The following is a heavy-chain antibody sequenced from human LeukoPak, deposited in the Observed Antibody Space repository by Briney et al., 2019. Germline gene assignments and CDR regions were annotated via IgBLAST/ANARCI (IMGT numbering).Heavy chain of an antibody. D-gene: IGHD3-9*01. CDR2: IWYDGSNK. CDR3: ARDGGNYDILTGYYLFDH. CDR1: GFTFSSYG. Sequence: PGRSLRLSCAASGFTFSSYGMHWVRQAPGKGLEWVAVIWYDGSNKYYADSVKGRFTISRDNSKNTLYLQMNSLRAEDTAVYYCARDGGNYDILTGYYLFDHWGQGTLVTVSS. J-gene: IGHJ4*02. V-gene: IGHV3-33*01.